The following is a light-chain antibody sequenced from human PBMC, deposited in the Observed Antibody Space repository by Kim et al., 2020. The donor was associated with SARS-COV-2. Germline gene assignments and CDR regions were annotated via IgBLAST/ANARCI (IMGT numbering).Light chain of an antibody. V-gene: IGKV1-39*01. Sequence: ASVGDRVTITCRASQDISRYLNWYQHKPGKAPKLLIYTASSLQSGVPSRFTGSGSETDFTLTISSLQPEDFATYYCQQTYSASRTFGQGTKVDIK. CDR2: TAS. J-gene: IGKJ1*01. CDR3: QQTYSASRT. CDR1: QDISRY.